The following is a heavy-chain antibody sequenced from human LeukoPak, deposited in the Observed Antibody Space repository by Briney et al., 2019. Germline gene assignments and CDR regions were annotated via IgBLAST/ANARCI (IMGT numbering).Heavy chain of an antibody. J-gene: IGHJ4*02. Sequence: PSETLSLTCAVYGGSFSGYYWSWIRQPPGKGLEWIGEINHSGSTNYNPSLKSRVTMSIDTSKNQFSLKLNSVTAADTAVYYCARQQLKTMASFDYWGQGTLVTVSS. CDR1: GGSFSGYY. D-gene: IGHD4/OR15-4a*01. CDR2: INHSGST. CDR3: ARQQLKTMASFDY. V-gene: IGHV4-34*01.